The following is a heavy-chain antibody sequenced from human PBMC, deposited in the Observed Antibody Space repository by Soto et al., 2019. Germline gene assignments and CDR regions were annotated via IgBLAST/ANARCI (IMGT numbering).Heavy chain of an antibody. D-gene: IGHD6-6*01. CDR1: GGTFSSYT. Sequence: QVQLVHSGAEVKKPGSSVKVSCKASGGTFSSYTINWVRQAPGQGLEWMGRIIPTLDIADYTQKFQGRVTITADKSTSTVYMELSSLRSEDTAVYYCAREYSSSSSDWFDPWGQGTLVTVSS. CDR2: IIPTLDIA. CDR3: AREYSSSSSDWFDP. V-gene: IGHV1-69*04. J-gene: IGHJ5*02.